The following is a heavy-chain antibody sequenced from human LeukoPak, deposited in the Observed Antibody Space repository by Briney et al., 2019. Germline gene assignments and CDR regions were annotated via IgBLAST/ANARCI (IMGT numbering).Heavy chain of an antibody. CDR1: GGTFSSYA. J-gene: IGHJ5*02. Sequence: SVKVSCKASGGTFSSYAISWVRQAPGQGLEWMGGIIPIFGTANYAQKFQGRVTITADESTSTAYMELRSLRSDDTAVYYCARVGIAATRRWFDPWGQGTLVTVSS. V-gene: IGHV1-69*13. CDR2: IIPIFGTA. D-gene: IGHD6-13*01. CDR3: ARVGIAATRRWFDP.